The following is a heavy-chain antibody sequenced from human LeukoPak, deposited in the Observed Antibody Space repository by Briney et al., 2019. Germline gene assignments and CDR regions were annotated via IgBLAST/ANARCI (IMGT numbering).Heavy chain of an antibody. Sequence: ASVKVSCKTSGYTFTGYYIHWVRQAPGQGLEWMGWIYPNSGGTNYAQKFQGRVTMTRDTSISTAYMELSRLRSDGTAVYYCARDTAMVDFDYWGQGTLVTVSS. CDR3: ARDTAMVDFDY. CDR1: GYTFTGYY. V-gene: IGHV1-2*02. CDR2: IYPNSGGT. D-gene: IGHD5-18*01. J-gene: IGHJ4*02.